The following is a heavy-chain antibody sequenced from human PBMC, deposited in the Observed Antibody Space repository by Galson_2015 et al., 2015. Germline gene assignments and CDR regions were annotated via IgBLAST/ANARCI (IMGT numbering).Heavy chain of an antibody. D-gene: IGHD3-3*01. J-gene: IGHJ4*02. CDR3: ARPVQEESVTIFGVAVDY. V-gene: IGHV5-51*03. Sequence: QSGAEVKKPGESLKISCKGSGYSFTSYWIGWVRQMPGKGLEWMGIIYPGDSDTRYSPSFQGQVTISADKSISTAYLQWSSLKASDTAMYYCARPVQEESVTIFGVAVDYWGQGTLVTVSS. CDR1: GYSFTSYW. CDR2: IYPGDSDT.